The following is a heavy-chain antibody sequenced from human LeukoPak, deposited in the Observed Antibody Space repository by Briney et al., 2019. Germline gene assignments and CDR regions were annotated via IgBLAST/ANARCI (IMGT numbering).Heavy chain of an antibody. CDR2: IYYSGST. D-gene: IGHD6-6*01. V-gene: IGHV4-31*03. Sequence: SETLSLTCTVSGGSVSSGGYYWSWIRQHPGKGLEWIGYIYYSGSTYYNPSLKSRVTISVDTSKNQFSLKLSSVTAADTAVYYCARGVAARPDYWGQGTLVTVSS. CDR1: GGSVSSGGYY. CDR3: ARGVAARPDY. J-gene: IGHJ4*02.